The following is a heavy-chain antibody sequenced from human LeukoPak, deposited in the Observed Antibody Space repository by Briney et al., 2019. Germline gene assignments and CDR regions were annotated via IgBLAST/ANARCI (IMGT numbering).Heavy chain of an antibody. V-gene: IGHV4-59*01. CDR1: GGSISSYY. D-gene: IGHD6-19*01. J-gene: IGHJ4*02. CDR3: ARRGAVAGTLDY. Sequence: SETLSLTCTVSGGSISSYYWSWIRQPPGKRLEWIGYIYYSGSTNYNPSLKSRVSISVDTSKNQFSLKLSSVTAADTAVYYCARRGAVAGTLDYWGQGTLVTVSS. CDR2: IYYSGST.